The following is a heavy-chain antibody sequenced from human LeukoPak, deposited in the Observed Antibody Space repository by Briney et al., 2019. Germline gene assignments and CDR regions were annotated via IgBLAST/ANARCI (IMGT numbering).Heavy chain of an antibody. V-gene: IGHV4-34*01. D-gene: IGHD6-13*01. CDR2: INHSGST. Sequence: SETLSLTCAVYGGSFSGYYWSWIRQPPGKGLEWIGEINHSGSTNYNPSLKSRVTMSVDTSKNQFSLKLSSVTAADTAVYYCARETARGSWYFWFDPWGQGTLVTVSS. CDR3: ARETARGSWYFWFDP. CDR1: GGSFSGYY. J-gene: IGHJ5*02.